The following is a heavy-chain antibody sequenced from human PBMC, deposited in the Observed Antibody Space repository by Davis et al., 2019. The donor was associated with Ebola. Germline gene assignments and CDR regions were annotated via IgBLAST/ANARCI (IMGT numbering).Heavy chain of an antibody. Sequence: MPSETLSLTCAVYGGSFSDYFWSWIRQSPGKGLEWIGKVSHGGVSDYNPSLKSRVTVSVDTSKNQFSLKLSSVTAADTSAYYCAVGFCTRSSCLADYWGQGTLVTVSP. CDR2: VSHGGVS. D-gene: IGHD2-2*01. CDR1: GGSFSDYF. V-gene: IGHV4-34*01. CDR3: AVGFCTRSSCLADY. J-gene: IGHJ4*02.